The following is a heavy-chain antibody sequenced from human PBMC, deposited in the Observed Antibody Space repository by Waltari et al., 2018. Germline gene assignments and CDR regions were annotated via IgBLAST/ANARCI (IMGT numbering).Heavy chain of an antibody. J-gene: IGHJ4*02. CDR2: ISSSSSTR. V-gene: IGHV3-48*04. Sequence: EVQLVESGGGLVQPGGSLRLSCAASGFTFSSYSMNWVRQAPGKGLEWVSYISSSSSTRYYADSVKGRFTISRDNAKNSLYLQMNSLRAEDTAVYYCATEYYYDSSGYYSDYWGQGTLVTVSS. CDR1: GFTFSSYS. CDR3: ATEYYYDSSGYYSDY. D-gene: IGHD3-22*01.